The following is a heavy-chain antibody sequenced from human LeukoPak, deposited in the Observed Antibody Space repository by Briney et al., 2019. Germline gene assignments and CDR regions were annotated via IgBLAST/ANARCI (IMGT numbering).Heavy chain of an antibody. CDR3: ARDQSRDIRVDFDY. V-gene: IGHV1-3*01. J-gene: IGHJ4*02. Sequence: ASVKVSCKASGYTFTSYAIHWVRQAPGQRLEWMGWINAGNGNTKYSQKFQGRVTITRDTFATTAYMELTSLRSEDTAVYYCARDQSRDIRVDFDYWGQGTLVTVSS. CDR1: GYTFTSYA. D-gene: IGHD2-15*01. CDR2: INAGNGNT.